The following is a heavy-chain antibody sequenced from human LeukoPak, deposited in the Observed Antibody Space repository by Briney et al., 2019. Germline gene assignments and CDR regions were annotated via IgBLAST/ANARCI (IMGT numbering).Heavy chain of an antibody. Sequence: PGGSLRLSCAASGFTXSXAWMXWVXXAPGKXLEWVGXIKSXTXGGTTDYAAPVKGRFXISRDDSKNTLYLQMNSLKTEDTAVYYCTTVVHGYSGYDYQPGRRFDPWGQGTLVTVSS. CDR2: IKSXTXGGTT. D-gene: IGHD5-12*01. CDR3: TTVVHGYSGYDYQPGRRFDP. V-gene: IGHV3-15*01. CDR1: GFTXSXAW. J-gene: IGHJ5*02.